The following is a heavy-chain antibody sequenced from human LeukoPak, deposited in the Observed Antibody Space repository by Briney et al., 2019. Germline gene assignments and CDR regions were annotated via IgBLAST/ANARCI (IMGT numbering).Heavy chain of an antibody. Sequence: SETLSLTCNVSGVSISSNPYYWAWIRQPPGKGLEWIGSIHYSGRTYNNASLKSRVTISVDTSKNQFSLKLSSVTAADTSVYYCARDEHGFDIWGQGTMVTVSS. CDR1: GVSISSNPYY. J-gene: IGHJ3*02. CDR3: ARDEHGFDI. CDR2: IHYSGRT. V-gene: IGHV4-39*02.